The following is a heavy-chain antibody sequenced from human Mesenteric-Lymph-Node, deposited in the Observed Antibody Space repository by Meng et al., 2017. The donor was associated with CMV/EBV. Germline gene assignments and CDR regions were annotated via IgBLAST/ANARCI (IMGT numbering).Heavy chain of an antibody. Sequence: GESLKISCAASGFTFSSYGMHWVRQAPGKGLEWVAFIRYDGSNKYYADSVKGRFTISRDNSKNTLYLQMNSLRAEDTAVYYCARGKPGAYTFDSWGQGTLVTVSS. CDR1: GFTFSSYG. CDR3: ARGKPGAYTFDS. CDR2: IRYDGSNK. V-gene: IGHV3-30*02. J-gene: IGHJ4*02. D-gene: IGHD3-16*01.